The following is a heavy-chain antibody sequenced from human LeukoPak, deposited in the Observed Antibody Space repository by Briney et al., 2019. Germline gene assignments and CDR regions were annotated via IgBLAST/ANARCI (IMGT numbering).Heavy chain of an antibody. CDR2: ISGSGGST. D-gene: IGHD2-2*01. J-gene: IGHJ4*02. Sequence: PGGSLRLSCAASGFTFSSYAMSWVRQAPGKGLEWVSAISGSGGSTYYADSVKGRFTISRDNSKNTLYLQRNSLRAEDTAVYYCAKDRVPVTIVPTEQDYWGQGTLVTVSS. CDR3: AKDRVPVTIVPTEQDY. V-gene: IGHV3-23*01. CDR1: GFTFSSYA.